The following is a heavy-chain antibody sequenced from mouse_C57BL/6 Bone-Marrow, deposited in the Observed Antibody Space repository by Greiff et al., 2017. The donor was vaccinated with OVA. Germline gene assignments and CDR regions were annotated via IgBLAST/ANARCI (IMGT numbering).Heavy chain of an antibody. D-gene: IGHD1-2*01. Sequence: VKLVESGAELVRPGTSVKMSCKASGYTFTNYWLGWAKQRPGHGLEWIGDIYPGGGYTNYNQKFKGKATLTADKSSSTAYMQCSSLTSEDSAIYYCARSAITTLDYWGQGTTLTVSS. J-gene: IGHJ2*01. CDR1: GYTFTNYW. V-gene: IGHV1-63*01. CDR3: ARSAITTLDY. CDR2: IYPGGGYT.